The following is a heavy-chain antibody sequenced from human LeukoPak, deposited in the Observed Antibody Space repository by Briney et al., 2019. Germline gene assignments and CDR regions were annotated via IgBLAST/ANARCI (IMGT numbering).Heavy chain of an antibody. Sequence: SVKVSCKASGGTFSSYAISWVRQAPGQGLEWMGRIIPILGIANYAQKFQGRVTITADESTSTAYMELSSLRSEDTAVYYCARDEQLVQGAFDIWGQGTMVTVSS. CDR1: GGTFSSYA. CDR3: ARDEQLVQGAFDI. CDR2: IIPILGIA. V-gene: IGHV1-69*04. J-gene: IGHJ3*02. D-gene: IGHD6-13*01.